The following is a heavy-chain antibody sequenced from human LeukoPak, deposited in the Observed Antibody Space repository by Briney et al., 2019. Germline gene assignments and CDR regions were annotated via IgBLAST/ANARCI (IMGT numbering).Heavy chain of an antibody. V-gene: IGHV4-34*01. CDR1: GGSFSGYY. CDR3: ARGGGIAAAGRPYNWFDP. CDR2: INHSGRT. J-gene: IGHJ5*02. D-gene: IGHD6-13*01. Sequence: SETLSLTCAVYGGSFSGYYWSWIRQPPGKGLEWIGEINHSGRTNYNPSLKSRVTISVDPSKNQFSLKLSSVTAADTAVYYCARGGGIAAAGRPYNWFDPWGQGTLVTVSS.